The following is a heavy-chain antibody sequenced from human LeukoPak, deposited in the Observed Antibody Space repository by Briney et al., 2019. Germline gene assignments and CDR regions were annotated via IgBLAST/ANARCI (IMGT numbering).Heavy chain of an antibody. CDR3: ARSIVGAADDAFDI. J-gene: IGHJ3*02. CDR2: IYPEDSDT. CDR1: GYNFPTYC. V-gene: IGHV5-51*01. Sequence: GESLKISCKGSGYNFPTYCIGWVRQMPGKGLEWMGIIYPEDSDTRYGPSFQGQVTISADKSSITAYLQWSSLKASDTAIYHCARSIVGAADDAFDIWGQGTVVTVSS. D-gene: IGHD2-15*01.